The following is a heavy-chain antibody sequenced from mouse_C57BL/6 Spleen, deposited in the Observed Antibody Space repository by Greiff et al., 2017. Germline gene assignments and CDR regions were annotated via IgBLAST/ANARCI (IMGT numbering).Heavy chain of an antibody. V-gene: IGHV2-6*01. CDR3: ARRTGKLWYFDV. CDR2: IWGVGST. CDR1: GFSLTSYG. J-gene: IGHJ1*03. Sequence: VQLQQSGPGLVAPSQSLSITCTVSGFSLTSYGVDWVRQSPGKGLEWLGVIWGVGSTNYNSALKSRLSISKDNSKSQVFLKMNSLQTDDTAMYYCARRTGKLWYFDVWGTGTTVTVSS. D-gene: IGHD4-1*01.